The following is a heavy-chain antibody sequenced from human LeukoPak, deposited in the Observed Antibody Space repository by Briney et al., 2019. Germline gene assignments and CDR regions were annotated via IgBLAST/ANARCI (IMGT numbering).Heavy chain of an antibody. CDR3: TTDPCLGATCY. CDR2: IKSKTDGGTT. V-gene: IGHV3-15*01. J-gene: IGHJ4*02. Sequence: PGGSLRLSCAASRFTFSNAWMSWVRQAPGKGLEWVGRIKSKTDGGTTDYAAPVKGRFTISRDDSKNTLYLQMNSLKTEDTAVYYCTTDPCLGATCYWGQGTLVTVSS. CDR1: RFTFSNAW. D-gene: IGHD1-26*01.